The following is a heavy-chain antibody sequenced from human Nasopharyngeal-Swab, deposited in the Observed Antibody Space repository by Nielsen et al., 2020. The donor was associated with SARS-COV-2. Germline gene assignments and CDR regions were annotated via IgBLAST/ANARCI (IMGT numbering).Heavy chain of an antibody. V-gene: IGHV3-21*03. CDR2: IVSSSSSI. D-gene: IGHD1-14*01. J-gene: IGHJ3*02. CDR3: TRSYIFDI. Sequence: GESLKISCAASESSFSDYYMTWIRQAPGKGLEWVASIVSSSSSIFYADSVKGRFTISRDNAKNSLCLQMNSLRAGDTALYYCTRSYIFDIWGQGTVVTVSS. CDR1: ESSFSDYY.